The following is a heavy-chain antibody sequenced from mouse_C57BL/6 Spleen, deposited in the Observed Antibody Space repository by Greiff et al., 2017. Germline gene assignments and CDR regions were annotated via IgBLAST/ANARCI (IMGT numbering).Heavy chain of an antibody. Sequence: QVQLQQSGPGLVQPSQSLSITCTVSGFSLTSYGVHWVRQSPGKGLEWLGVIWRGGSTDYNAAFMSRLSITKDNSKSQVFFKMNSLQADETAIYYCAKNGCYGSNAFDYWGQGTTLTVSS. J-gene: IGHJ2*01. CDR3: AKNGCYGSNAFDY. CDR2: IWRGGST. D-gene: IGHD1-1*01. CDR1: GFSLTSYG. V-gene: IGHV2-5*01.